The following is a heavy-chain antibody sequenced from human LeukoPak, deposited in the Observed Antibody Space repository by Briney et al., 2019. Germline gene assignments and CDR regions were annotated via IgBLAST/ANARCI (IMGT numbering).Heavy chain of an antibody. Sequence: SVKLSCKASGATFSSYAISWVRHAPGQGLEWMGGIITIFGTANYAQKFQGRVTITADESTSTAYLELSSLRSEDTAVYYCARGRPSCPYSSSTYYYMDVWGKGTTVTVSS. D-gene: IGHD6-13*01. CDR1: GATFSSYA. CDR3: ARGRPSCPYSSSTYYYMDV. J-gene: IGHJ6*03. CDR2: IITIFGTA. V-gene: IGHV1-69*13.